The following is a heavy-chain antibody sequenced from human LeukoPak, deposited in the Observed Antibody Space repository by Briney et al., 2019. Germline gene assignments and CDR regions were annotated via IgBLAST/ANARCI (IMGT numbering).Heavy chain of an antibody. V-gene: IGHV1-46*01. CDR3: ARDNSVGDNAWWFDP. D-gene: IGHD1-26*01. CDR2: INPSGGST. CDR1: GYTFTDYY. J-gene: IGHJ5*02. Sequence: ASVKVSCKASGYTFTDYYIHWVRQAPGQGLEWMGIINPSGGSTSYAQRFQGRVTMTRDMSTSTDYMELSSLRSEDTAIYYCARDNSVGDNAWWFDPWGQGTLVTVSS.